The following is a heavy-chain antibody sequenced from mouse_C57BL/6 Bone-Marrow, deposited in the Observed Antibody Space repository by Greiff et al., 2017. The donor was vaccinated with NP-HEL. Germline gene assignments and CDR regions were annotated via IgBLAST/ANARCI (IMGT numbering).Heavy chain of an antibody. CDR3: ASGKASGNFAY. Sequence: QVQLQQPGAELVRPGTSVKLSCKASGYTFTSYWMHWVKQRPGQGLEWIGVIDPSDSYTNYNQKFKGKATLTVDTSSRTAYMQLSSLTSEDSAVYYCASGKASGNFAYWGQGTLVTVSA. V-gene: IGHV1-59*01. CDR1: GYTFTSYW. D-gene: IGHD1-3*01. CDR2: IDPSDSYT. J-gene: IGHJ3*01.